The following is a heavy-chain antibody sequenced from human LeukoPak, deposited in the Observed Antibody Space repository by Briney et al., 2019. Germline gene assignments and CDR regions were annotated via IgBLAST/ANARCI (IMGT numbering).Heavy chain of an antibody. CDR1: GFTFSSYE. D-gene: IGHD6-13*01. V-gene: IGHV3-48*01. CDR2: ISSSSSTI. J-gene: IGHJ5*02. CDR3: ARDSGSPPYNWFDP. Sequence: GGSLRLSCAASGFTFSSYEMNWVRQAPGKGLEWVSYISSSSSTIYYADSVKGRFTISRDNAKNSLYLQMNSLRAEDTAVYYCARDSGSPPYNWFDPWGQGTLVTVSS.